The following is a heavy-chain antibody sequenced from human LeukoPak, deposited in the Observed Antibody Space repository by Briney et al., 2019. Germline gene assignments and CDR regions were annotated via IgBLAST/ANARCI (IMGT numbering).Heavy chain of an antibody. J-gene: IGHJ5*02. CDR2: IYYSGST. Sequence: SETLSLTCTVSGGSVSSGSYYWSWIRQPPGKGLEWIGYIYYSGSTNYNPSLKSRVTISVDTSKNQFSLKLSSVTAADTAVYYCARDRDYGDYPNWFDPWGQGTLVTVSS. D-gene: IGHD4-17*01. CDR3: ARDRDYGDYPNWFDP. CDR1: GGSVSSGSYY. V-gene: IGHV4-61*01.